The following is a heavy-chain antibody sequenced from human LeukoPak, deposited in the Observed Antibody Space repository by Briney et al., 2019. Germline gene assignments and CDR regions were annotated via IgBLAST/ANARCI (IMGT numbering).Heavy chain of an antibody. CDR1: GGTFSSYA. J-gene: IGHJ3*02. CDR2: IIPIFGTA. Sequence: GASVKVSCAASGGTFSSYAISWVRQAPGQGLEWMGGIIPIFGTANYAQKFQGRVTITADESTSTAYMELSSLRSEDTAVYYCARSGVKYNWNGAFDIWGQGTMVSVSS. CDR3: ARSGVKYNWNGAFDI. V-gene: IGHV1-69*13. D-gene: IGHD1-1*01.